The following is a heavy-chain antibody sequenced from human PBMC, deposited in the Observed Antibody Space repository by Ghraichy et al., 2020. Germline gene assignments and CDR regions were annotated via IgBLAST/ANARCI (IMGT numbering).Heavy chain of an antibody. D-gene: IGHD3-3*01. J-gene: IGHJ6*02. CDR2: INPSGGST. Sequence: ASVKVSCKASGYTFTSYYMHWVRQAPGQGLEWMGLINPSGGSTSYAQKFQGRVTMTRDTSTSTVYMELSSLRSEDTAVYYCASPRPVPYRGYEFLLGGMDVWGQGTTVTVSS. CDR1: GYTFTSYY. CDR3: ASPRPVPYRGYEFLLGGMDV. V-gene: IGHV1-46*01.